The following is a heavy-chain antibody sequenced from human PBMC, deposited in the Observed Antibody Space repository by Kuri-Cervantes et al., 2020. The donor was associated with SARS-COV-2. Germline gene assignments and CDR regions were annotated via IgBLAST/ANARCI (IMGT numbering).Heavy chain of an antibody. Sequence: LSLTCAASGFTFGDYAMSWVRQSPGKGLEWVSAISGSGSNTYYADSVKGRFIISRDNSKNTLYLQMDSLRADDTAVYFRARDKSYGFWREPFDYWGQGTPVTVSS. CDR1: GFTFGDYA. V-gene: IGHV3-23*01. CDR2: ISGSGSNT. CDR3: ARDKSYGFWREPFDY. J-gene: IGHJ4*02. D-gene: IGHD3/OR15-3a*01.